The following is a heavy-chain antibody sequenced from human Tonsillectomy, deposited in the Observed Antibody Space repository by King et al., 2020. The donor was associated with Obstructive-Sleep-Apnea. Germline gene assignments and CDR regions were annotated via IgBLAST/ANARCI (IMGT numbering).Heavy chain of an antibody. V-gene: IGHV1-18*04. CDR3: ARGDGYSSSPTPF. Sequence: QVQLVESGAEVKKPGASVKVSCKASGYTFTLYGISWVRQAPGQGLEGMGWISAYNGNKHYAEKSQGRKTMTTDTSTNTAYMALTSLRSDDTAMYYCARGDGYSSSPTPFWGQGTLVTVSS. J-gene: IGHJ4*02. CDR2: ISAYNGNK. CDR1: GYTFTLYG. D-gene: IGHD6-13*01.